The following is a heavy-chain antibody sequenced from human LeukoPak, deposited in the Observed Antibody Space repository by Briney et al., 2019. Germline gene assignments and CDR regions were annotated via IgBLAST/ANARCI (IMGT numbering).Heavy chain of an antibody. D-gene: IGHD4-17*01. CDR1: GGSISSGGYC. Sequence: SETLSLTCTVSGGSISSGGYCWSWIRQHPGKGLEWIGYIYYSGSTYYNPSLKSRVTISVDTSKNQFSLELSSVTAADTAVYYCAGGYGDYNYWGQGTLVTVSS. CDR3: AGGYGDYNY. J-gene: IGHJ4*02. CDR2: IYYSGST. V-gene: IGHV4-31*03.